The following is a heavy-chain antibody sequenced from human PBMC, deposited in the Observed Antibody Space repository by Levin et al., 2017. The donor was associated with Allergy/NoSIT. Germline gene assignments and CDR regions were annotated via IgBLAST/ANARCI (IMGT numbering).Heavy chain of an antibody. D-gene: IGHD3-16*01. CDR2: ARNKVNSYIM. CDR3: GRIGLGAFDI. Sequence: GESLKISCTASGFTFSNHYMDWVRQAPEKGLEWVGRARNKVNSYIMEYAASVKGRFTISRDDSKNSLYLQMNSLKTDDTAVYYCGRIGLGAFDIWGQGTMVTVSS. V-gene: IGHV3-72*01. J-gene: IGHJ3*02. CDR1: GFTFSNHY.